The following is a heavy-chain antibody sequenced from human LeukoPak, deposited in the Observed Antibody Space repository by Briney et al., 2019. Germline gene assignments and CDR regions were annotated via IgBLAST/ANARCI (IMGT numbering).Heavy chain of an antibody. Sequence: AASVKVSCKASGYTFTGYYMHWVRQAPGQGLEWMGRINPNSGGTNYAQKFQGRVTMTRDTSISTAYMELSRLRSDDTAVYYCARDHPAVAASDYWGQGTLVTVSS. J-gene: IGHJ4*02. CDR2: INPNSGGT. V-gene: IGHV1-2*06. CDR3: ARDHPAVAASDY. CDR1: GYTFTGYY. D-gene: IGHD6-19*01.